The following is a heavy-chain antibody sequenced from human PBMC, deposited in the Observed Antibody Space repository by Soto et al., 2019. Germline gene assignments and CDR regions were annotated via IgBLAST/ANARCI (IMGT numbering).Heavy chain of an antibody. V-gene: IGHV4-34*01. CDR1: GGAFSGYY. CDR2: INQSGST. J-gene: IGHJ4*02. Sequence: SETLSLTCAVYGGAFSGYYWNWIRQPPGKGLEWIGEINQSGSTSYKPSLKSRVSISVDTSKSQFSLRLTSVTAADTAVYYCARVRFPGPPLDYWGQGTLVTVSS. CDR3: ARVRFPGPPLDY.